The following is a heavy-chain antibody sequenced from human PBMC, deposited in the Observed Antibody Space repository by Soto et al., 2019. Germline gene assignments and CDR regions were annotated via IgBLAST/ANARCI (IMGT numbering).Heavy chain of an antibody. D-gene: IGHD2-15*01. CDR1: GFTFSSYA. V-gene: IGHV3-64D*08. Sequence: GGSLRLSCSASGFTFSSYAMHWVRQAPGKGLEYVSAISSNGGSTYYADSVKGRFTISRDNSKNTLYLQMSSLRAEDTAVYYCVKDLVVVVAATRKSQIDYWGQGTLVTVSS. J-gene: IGHJ4*02. CDR3: VKDLVVVVAATRKSQIDY. CDR2: ISSNGGST.